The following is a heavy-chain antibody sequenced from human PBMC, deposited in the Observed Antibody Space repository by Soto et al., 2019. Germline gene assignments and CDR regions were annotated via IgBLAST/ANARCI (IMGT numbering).Heavy chain of an antibody. CDR1: GYTFTSYG. Sequence: ASVKVSCKASGYTFTSYGISWVRQAPGQGLEWMGWISAYNGNTNYAQKLQGRVTVTTDTSTSTAYMELRSLRSDDTAVYYCARGRYDFWSGYYRFEYYYYGMDVWGQGTTVTVSS. D-gene: IGHD3-3*01. J-gene: IGHJ6*02. CDR2: ISAYNGNT. V-gene: IGHV1-18*01. CDR3: ARGRYDFWSGYYRFEYYYYGMDV.